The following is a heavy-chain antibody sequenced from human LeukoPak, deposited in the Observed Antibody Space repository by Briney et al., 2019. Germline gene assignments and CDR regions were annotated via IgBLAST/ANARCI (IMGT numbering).Heavy chain of an antibody. V-gene: IGHV3-30*04. CDR2: ISYDGSNK. CDR3: ATPTDGY. CDR1: GGTFSSYA. D-gene: IGHD4-17*01. Sequence: SCKASGGTFSSYAISWVRQAPGKGLEWVAVISYDGSNKYYADSVKGRFTISRDNSKNTLYLQMNSLRAEDTAVYYCATPTDGYWGQGTLVTVSS. J-gene: IGHJ4*02.